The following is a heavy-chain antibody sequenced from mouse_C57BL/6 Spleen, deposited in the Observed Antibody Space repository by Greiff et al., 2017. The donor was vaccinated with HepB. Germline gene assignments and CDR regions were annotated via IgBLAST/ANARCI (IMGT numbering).Heavy chain of an antibody. CDR2: FHPYNDDT. CDR1: GYTFTTYP. J-gene: IGHJ4*01. Sequence: QVQLQQSGAELVKPGASVKMSCKASGYTFTTYPIEWMKQNHGKSLEWIGNFHPYNDDTKYNEKFKGKATLTVEQSSSTVYLELSRLTSDDSAVYDCARRDGYYGGGAMDDWGQGTSVTVSS. D-gene: IGHD2-3*01. CDR3: ARRDGYYGGGAMDD. V-gene: IGHV1-47*01.